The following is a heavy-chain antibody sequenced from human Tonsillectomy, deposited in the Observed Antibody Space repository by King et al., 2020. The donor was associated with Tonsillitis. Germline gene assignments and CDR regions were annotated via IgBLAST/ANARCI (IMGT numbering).Heavy chain of an antibody. J-gene: IGHJ3*02. CDR2: IKQDGSQK. V-gene: IGHV3-7*03. Sequence: VQLVESGGGLVQPGGSLRLSCEASGFTFGNYWMTWVRQAPGKGLEWVANIKQDGSQKSYVDSVKGRFTISRDNAKNSLSLQMNGLRAEDTAVYYCARDQDFHYYGSETSYDAFDIWGQGTKVTVSS. CDR3: ARDQDFHYYGSETSYDAFDI. D-gene: IGHD3-10*01. CDR1: GFTFGNYW.